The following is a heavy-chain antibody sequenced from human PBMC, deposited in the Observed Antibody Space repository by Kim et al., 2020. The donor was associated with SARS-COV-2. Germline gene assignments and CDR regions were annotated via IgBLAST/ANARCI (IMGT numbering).Heavy chain of an antibody. D-gene: IGHD3-10*01. CDR2: ISGSGGST. Sequence: GGSLRLSCAASGFTFSSYAMSWVRQAPGKGLEWVSAISGSGGSTYYADSVKGRFTISRDNSKNTLYLQMNSLRAEDTAVYYCAKDRPGYYGSGSYDYYYYGMDGWGQGTTVTVSS. V-gene: IGHV3-23*01. CDR1: GFTFSSYA. CDR3: AKDRPGYYGSGSYDYYYYGMDG. J-gene: IGHJ6*02.